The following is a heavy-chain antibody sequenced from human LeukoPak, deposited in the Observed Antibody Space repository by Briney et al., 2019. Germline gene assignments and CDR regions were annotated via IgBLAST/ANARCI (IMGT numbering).Heavy chain of an antibody. CDR3: ARDFGRVSSSWYGVRAAQYLQH. Sequence: GASVKVSCKASGGTFSSYAISWVRQAPGQGLEWMGGIIPIFGTANYAQKFQGRVTITADESTSTAYMELSSLRSEDTAVYYCARDFGRVSSSWYGVRAAQYLQHWGQGTLLIVSP. J-gene: IGHJ1*01. V-gene: IGHV1-69*13. D-gene: IGHD6-13*01. CDR2: IIPIFGTA. CDR1: GGTFSSYA.